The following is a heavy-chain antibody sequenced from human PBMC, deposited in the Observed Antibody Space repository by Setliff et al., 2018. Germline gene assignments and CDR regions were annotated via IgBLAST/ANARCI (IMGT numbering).Heavy chain of an antibody. V-gene: IGHV3-7*01. CDR2: INPHGSEK. J-gene: IGHJ6*02. D-gene: IGHD3-10*01. CDR1: GLSYSNYW. CDR3: ARDGVFYAMDF. Sequence: GGSLRLSCTASGLSYSNYWVSWVRQAPGKGLEWLASINPHGSEKYYADSVKGRFTISRDNAKNSLSLQMNNLRTEDTAVYYCARDGVFYAMDFWGQGTTVTVSS.